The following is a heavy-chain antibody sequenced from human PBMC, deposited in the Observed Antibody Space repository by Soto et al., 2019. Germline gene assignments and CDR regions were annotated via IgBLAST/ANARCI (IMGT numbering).Heavy chain of an antibody. V-gene: IGHV4-61*01. CDR1: GGSVSSGSYY. Sequence: SETLSLTCTVSGGSVSSGSYYWSWTRQPPGKGLEWIGYIYYSGSTNYNPSLKSRVTISVDTSKNQFSLKLSSVTAADTAVYYCARDKVGATKDYYYGMDVWGQGTTVTVSS. CDR3: ARDKVGATKDYYYGMDV. CDR2: IYYSGST. J-gene: IGHJ6*02. D-gene: IGHD1-26*01.